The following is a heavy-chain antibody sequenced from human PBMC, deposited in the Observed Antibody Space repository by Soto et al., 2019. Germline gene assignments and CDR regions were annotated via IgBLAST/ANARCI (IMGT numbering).Heavy chain of an antibody. CDR1: GYTFTGYY. J-gene: IGHJ5*02. CDR2: INPNSGGT. V-gene: IGHV1-2*04. CDR3: ARDFGDYGYWFDP. Sequence: QVQLVQSGAEVKKPGASVKVSCKASGYTFTGYYMHWVRQAPGQGLEWMGWINPNSGGTNYAQKFQGWVNMTRDTSISTAYMELSRLRSDDTAVYYCARDFGDYGYWFDPWGQGTLVTVSS. D-gene: IGHD3-10*01.